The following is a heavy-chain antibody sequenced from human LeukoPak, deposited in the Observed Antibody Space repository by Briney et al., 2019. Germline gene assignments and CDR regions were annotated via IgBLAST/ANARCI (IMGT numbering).Heavy chain of an antibody. J-gene: IGHJ4*02. CDR2: IKSKPAGGTI. Sequence: GGSLRLSCAASGFIFSNAWLSWVRQAPGKGLEWLGRIKSKPAGGTIDYAAPIKGRFTISRDDSKKTEYLQMDSLQTEDTAVYYCTTDLREYYFGSWGQGTVVTVSS. CDR3: TTDLREYYFGS. CDR1: GFIFSNAW. V-gene: IGHV3-15*01.